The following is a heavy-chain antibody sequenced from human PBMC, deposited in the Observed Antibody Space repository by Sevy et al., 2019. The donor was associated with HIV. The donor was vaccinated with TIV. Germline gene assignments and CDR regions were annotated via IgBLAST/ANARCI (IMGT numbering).Heavy chain of an antibody. V-gene: IGHV1-2*02. CDR3: ARDKRAISAAAPDWFDP. CDR1: GYTFTGYY. J-gene: IGHJ5*02. Sequence: ASVKVSCKASGYTFTGYYIHWVRQAPGQGLEWMGGINPHSGGTNYAQKFQGRVTMTRDTSITTAYMGLSRLRSDDTAVYYCARDKRAISAAAPDWFDPWGQGTPVTVSS. D-gene: IGHD6-13*01. CDR2: INPHSGGT.